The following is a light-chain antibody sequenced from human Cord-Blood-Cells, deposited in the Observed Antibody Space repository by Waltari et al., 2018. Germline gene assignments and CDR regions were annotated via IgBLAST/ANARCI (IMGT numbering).Light chain of an antibody. CDR3: CSYAGSSTWV. Sequence: QSALTQPASVSGSPGQSITISCTGTSSDVGTYNPVSWYQQHPGKAPKRMIYEGSKRPSGVSNRFSGSKSGNTASLTISGLQAEDEADYYCCSYAGSSTWVFGGGTKLTVL. CDR1: SSDVGTYNP. V-gene: IGLV2-23*01. CDR2: EGS. J-gene: IGLJ3*02.